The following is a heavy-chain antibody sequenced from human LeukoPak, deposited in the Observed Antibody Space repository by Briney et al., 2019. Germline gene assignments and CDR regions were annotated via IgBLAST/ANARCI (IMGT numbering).Heavy chain of an antibody. Sequence: KPSETLSLTCAVYGGSFSGYYWSWIRQPPGKGLEWIGEINHSGSTNYNPSLKSRVTISVDTSKNQFSLKLSSVTAADTAVYYCAGLVGIAAAGPNYHWFDPWGQGTLVTVSS. D-gene: IGHD6-13*01. J-gene: IGHJ5*02. CDR1: GGSFSGYY. V-gene: IGHV4-34*01. CDR3: AGLVGIAAAGPNYHWFDP. CDR2: INHSGST.